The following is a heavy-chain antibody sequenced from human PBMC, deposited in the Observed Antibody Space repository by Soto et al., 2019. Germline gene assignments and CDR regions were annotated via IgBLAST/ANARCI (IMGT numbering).Heavy chain of an antibody. CDR2: ISSSSSTI. Sequence: PGGSLRLSCAASGFTFSSYSMNWVRQAPGKGLEWVSYISSSSSTIYYADSVKGRFTISRDNAKNSLYLQMNSLRDEDTAVYYCARMWFGWWPNNPYYGMDVWGQGTTVTVSS. CDR1: GFTFSSYS. V-gene: IGHV3-48*02. D-gene: IGHD3-10*01. CDR3: ARMWFGWWPNNPYYGMDV. J-gene: IGHJ6*02.